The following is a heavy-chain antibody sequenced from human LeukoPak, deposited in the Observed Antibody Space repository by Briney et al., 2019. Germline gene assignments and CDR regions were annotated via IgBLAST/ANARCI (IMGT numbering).Heavy chain of an antibody. J-gene: IGHJ4*02. CDR1: GYTFTGYY. CDR2: ISAYNGNT. CDR3: ARDEREAGDY. V-gene: IGHV1-18*04. D-gene: IGHD1-1*01. Sequence: GASVKVSCKASGYTFTGYYMHWVRQAPGQGLEWMGWISAYNGNTNYAQKLQGRVTMTTDTSTSTAYMELRSLRSDDTAVYYCARDEREAGDYWGQGTLVTVSS.